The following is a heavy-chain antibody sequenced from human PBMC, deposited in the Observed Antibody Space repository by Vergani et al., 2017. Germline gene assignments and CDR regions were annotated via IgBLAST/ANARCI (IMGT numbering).Heavy chain of an antibody. CDR1: GGPISSGGYY. J-gene: IGHJ4*02. D-gene: IGHD3-22*01. V-gene: IGHV4-31*03. CDR3: ARDRVRGYYYDSS. CDR2: IYYSGST. Sequence: QVQLQESGPGLVKPSQTLSLTCTVSGGPISSGGYYWSWIRQHPGKGLEWIGYIYYSGSTYYNPSLKSRVTISVDTSKNQFSLKLSPVTAADTAVYYCARDRVRGYYYDSSWGQGTLVTVSS.